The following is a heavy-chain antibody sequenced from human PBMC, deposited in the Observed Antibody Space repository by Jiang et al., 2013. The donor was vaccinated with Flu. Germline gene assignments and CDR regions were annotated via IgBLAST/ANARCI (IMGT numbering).Heavy chain of an antibody. V-gene: IGHV3-53*01. CDR2: MYTGGDT. CDR1: GFRVSSNY. J-gene: IGHJ4*02. CDR3: ARLTGIFYFDY. Sequence: GGELIQPGGSLRLSCAVSGFRVSSNYMSWVRQAPGRGLEWVSAMYTGGDTHYADSVKGRFTISRDNSKNTLHLQMNSLRAEDTAVYYCARLTGIFYFDYWGQGTLVTVSS. D-gene: IGHD3-3*01.